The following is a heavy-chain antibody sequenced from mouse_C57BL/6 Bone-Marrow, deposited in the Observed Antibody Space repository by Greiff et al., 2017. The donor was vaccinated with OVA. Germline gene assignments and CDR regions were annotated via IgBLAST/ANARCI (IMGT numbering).Heavy chain of an antibody. J-gene: IGHJ3*01. D-gene: IGHD2-3*01. Sequence: VQLQQPGAELVKPGASVKLSCKASGYTFTSYRMHWVKQRPGQGLEWIGMIHPNSGSPNYNEKFKSKATLTVDKSSSTAYMQLSSLTSEDSAVYYCARIYDGYYPWFAYWGQGTLVTVSA. V-gene: IGHV1-64*01. CDR2: IHPNSGSP. CDR1: GYTFTSYR. CDR3: ARIYDGYYPWFAY.